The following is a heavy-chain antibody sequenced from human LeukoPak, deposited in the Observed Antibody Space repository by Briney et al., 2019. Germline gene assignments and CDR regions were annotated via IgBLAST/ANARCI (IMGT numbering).Heavy chain of an antibody. CDR3: ARDWGYSGSYYDAFDI. D-gene: IGHD1-26*01. J-gene: IGHJ3*02. CDR2: INPNSGDT. V-gene: IGHV1-2*02. CDR1: GYTXTDYY. Sequence: ASVKVSCKASGYTXTDYYMHWVRQAPGQGLEWMGWINPNSGDTNYAQKFQGRVTMTRDTSINTAYIQLSRLRSDDTAMYYCARDWGYSGSYYDAFDIWGQGTMVTVSS.